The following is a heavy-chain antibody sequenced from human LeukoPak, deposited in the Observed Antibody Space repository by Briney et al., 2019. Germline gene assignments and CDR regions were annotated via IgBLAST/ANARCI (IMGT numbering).Heavy chain of an antibody. CDR2: IYNSGST. CDR1: GGSISNYY. D-gene: IGHD4-11*01. Sequence: SETLSLTCTVSGGSISNYYWSWIRQPPGKGLEWIGYIYNSGSTNYNPSLESRVTISVDTSKNQFSLKLSSVTAADTAVYYCASSPGNYGLYYYYYMDVWGKGTTVTVSS. V-gene: IGHV4-59*01. J-gene: IGHJ6*03. CDR3: ASSPGNYGLYYYYYMDV.